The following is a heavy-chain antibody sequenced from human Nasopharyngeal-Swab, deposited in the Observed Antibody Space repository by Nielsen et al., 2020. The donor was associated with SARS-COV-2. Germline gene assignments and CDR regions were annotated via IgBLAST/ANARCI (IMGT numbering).Heavy chain of an antibody. V-gene: IGHV3-30*04. CDR3: AGELLDGMDV. D-gene: IGHD2-15*01. J-gene: IGHJ6*02. CDR1: GFTFSSYA. Sequence: GESLKISCAASGFTFSSYAMHWVRQAPGKGLEWVAVISYDGSNKYYADSVKGRFTISRDNSKNTLYLQMNSLRAEDTAVYYCAGELLDGMDVWGQGTTVTVSS. CDR2: ISYDGSNK.